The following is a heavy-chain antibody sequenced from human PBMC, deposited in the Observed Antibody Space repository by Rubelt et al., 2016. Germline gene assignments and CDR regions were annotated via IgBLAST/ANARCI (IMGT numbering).Heavy chain of an antibody. D-gene: IGHD3-22*01. CDR3: ARDRDDSSGSPFDS. CDR2: IYYSGTT. Sequence: QLQLQESGPGLVKPSETLSLTCTVSGGSISGSTYYWGWIRQPPGKGPEWIGSIYYSGTTHYNPSIRSRVTISEDTSKNQFSLKVSSGTAADTAVYYCARDRDDSSGSPFDSWGQGTLVTVSS. CDR1: GGSISGSTYY. J-gene: IGHJ4*02. V-gene: IGHV4-39*07.